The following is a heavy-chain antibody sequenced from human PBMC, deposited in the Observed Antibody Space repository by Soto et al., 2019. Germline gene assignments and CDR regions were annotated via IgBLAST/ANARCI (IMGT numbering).Heavy chain of an antibody. V-gene: IGHV3-30*18. CDR2: ISSDGDDE. J-gene: IGHJ4*02. CDR3: AKEGIELWSAFDY. D-gene: IGHD3-10*01. CDR1: GFTFNNYG. Sequence: GGSLRLSCAASGFTFNNYGIHWVRQAPGKGLEWVAVISSDGDDEYYADSVKGRFTISKDNSRNTLYLQMNSLRPEDTAIYYCAKEGIELWSAFDYWGQGTLVTVSS.